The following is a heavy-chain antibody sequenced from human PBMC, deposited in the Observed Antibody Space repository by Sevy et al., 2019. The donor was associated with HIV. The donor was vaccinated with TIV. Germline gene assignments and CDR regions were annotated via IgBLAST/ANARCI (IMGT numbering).Heavy chain of an antibody. CDR3: ASGDPELFYCMDV. CDR2: IFYSRST. D-gene: IGHD1-7*01. J-gene: IGHJ6*02. CDR1: GDSISGYY. Sequence: SETLSLTCTVSGDSISGYYWNWIRQPPGKGLEWMGYIFYSRSTTYNPSLKSRVTISKDTSKNQFSLKLTSVTAADTAVYYCASGDPELFYCMDVWGQGTTVTVSS. V-gene: IGHV4-59*01.